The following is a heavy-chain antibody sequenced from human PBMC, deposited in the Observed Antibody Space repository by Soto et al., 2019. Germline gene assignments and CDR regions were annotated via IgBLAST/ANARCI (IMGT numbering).Heavy chain of an antibody. Sequence: ASVKVSCKASGYTFTGYYMHWVRQAPGQGLEWMGWINPNSGGTNYAQKFQGWVTMTRDASISTAYMELSRLRSDDTAVYYCARGTYSGYDFGYGLWGQGTLVTVSS. CDR1: GYTFTGYY. CDR3: ARGTYSGYDFGYGL. J-gene: IGHJ4*02. D-gene: IGHD5-12*01. CDR2: INPNSGGT. V-gene: IGHV1-2*04.